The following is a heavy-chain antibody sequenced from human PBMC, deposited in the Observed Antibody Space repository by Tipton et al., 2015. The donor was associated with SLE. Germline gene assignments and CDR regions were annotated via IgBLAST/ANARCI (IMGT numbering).Heavy chain of an antibody. CDR3: ARSGHIVVVVLGYFDV. CDR2: IYHSGST. D-gene: IGHD2-21*01. Sequence: LRLSCTVFGYSIRSGYYWGWIRQPPGKGLEWIGSIYHSGSTYYNPSLKSRVTISVDTSKNQFSLKLSSVTAADTAVYYCARSGHIVVVVLGYFDVWGRGTLVTVSS. V-gene: IGHV4-38-2*02. CDR1: GYSIRSGYY. J-gene: IGHJ2*01.